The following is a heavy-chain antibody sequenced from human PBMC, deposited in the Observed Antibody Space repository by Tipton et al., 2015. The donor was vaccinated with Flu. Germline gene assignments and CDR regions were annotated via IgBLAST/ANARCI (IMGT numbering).Heavy chain of an antibody. V-gene: IGHV4-59*12. J-gene: IGHJ4*02. CDR2: IYYGGST. CDR3: ARGWSKAVAGSYYFDS. CDR1: GGSISGYY. D-gene: IGHD6-19*01. Sequence: TLSLTCTVSGGSISGYYWSWIRQPPGKGLEWIAYIYYGGSTFYNPSLKRRFTITLDTSQNHFSLKKSSVTAADTAVYYCARGWSKAVAGSYYFDSWGQGTLVTVSS.